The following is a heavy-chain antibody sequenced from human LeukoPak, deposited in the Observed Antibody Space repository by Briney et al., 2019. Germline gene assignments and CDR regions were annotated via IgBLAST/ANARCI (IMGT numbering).Heavy chain of an antibody. CDR1: GGSISSGGYS. V-gene: IGHV4-30-2*01. CDR3: ARGRFLEWLME. CDR2: IYHSGST. Sequence: SQTLSLTCAVSGGSISSGGYSWSWIRQPPGKGLEWIGYIYHSGSTYYNPSLKSRVTISVDTSKNQFSLKLSSVTAADTAVYYCARGRFLEWLMEWGQGTLVTGSS. D-gene: IGHD3-3*01. J-gene: IGHJ4*02.